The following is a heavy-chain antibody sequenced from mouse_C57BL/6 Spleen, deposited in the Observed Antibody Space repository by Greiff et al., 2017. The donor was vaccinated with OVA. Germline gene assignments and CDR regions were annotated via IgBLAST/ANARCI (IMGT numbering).Heavy chain of an antibody. Sequence: EVKVVESEGGLVQPGSSMKLSCTASGFTFSDYYMAWVRQVPEKGLEWVANINYDGSSTYYLDSLKSRFIISRDNAKNILYLQMSSLKSEDTATYYCVRTAQAAWFAYWGQGTLVTVSA. CDR1: GFTFSDYY. V-gene: IGHV5-16*01. CDR2: INYDGSST. J-gene: IGHJ3*01. D-gene: IGHD3-2*02. CDR3: VRTAQAAWFAY.